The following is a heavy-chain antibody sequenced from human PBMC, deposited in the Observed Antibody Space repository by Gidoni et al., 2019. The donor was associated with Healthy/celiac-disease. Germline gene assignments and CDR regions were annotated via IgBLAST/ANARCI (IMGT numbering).Heavy chain of an antibody. Sequence: DVQLVQSGAEVKKPGESLRISCKGSGYSFTSYWISWVRQMPGKGLEWMGRIDPSDSYTNYSPSFQGHVTISADKSISTAYLQWSSLKASDTAMYYCARHPDYYDSSGYAQPDYWGQGTLVTVSS. V-gene: IGHV5-10-1*01. CDR1: GYSFTSYW. D-gene: IGHD3-22*01. J-gene: IGHJ4*02. CDR3: ARHPDYYDSSGYAQPDY. CDR2: IDPSDSYT.